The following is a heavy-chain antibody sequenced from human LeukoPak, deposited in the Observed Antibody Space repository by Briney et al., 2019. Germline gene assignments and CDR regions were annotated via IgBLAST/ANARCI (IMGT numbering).Heavy chain of an antibody. CDR1: GGTFSSYA. CDR2: IIPIFGTA. D-gene: IGHD3-9*01. Sequence: ASVKVSCKASGGTFSSYAISWVRQAPGQGLEWMGGIIPIFGTANYAQKFQGRVTITADESTSTAYMELSSLRSEDTAVYYCASGAPYYDILTGSPSFYYYGMDVWGQGTTVTVSS. J-gene: IGHJ6*02. V-gene: IGHV1-69*13. CDR3: ASGAPYYDILTGSPSFYYYGMDV.